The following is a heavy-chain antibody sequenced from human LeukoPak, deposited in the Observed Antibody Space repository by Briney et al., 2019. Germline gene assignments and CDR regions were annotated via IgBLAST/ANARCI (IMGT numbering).Heavy chain of an antibody. J-gene: IGHJ3*02. CDR1: GFTFDDYA. D-gene: IGHD3-22*01. V-gene: IGHV3-9*03. CDR2: ISWNSGSI. Sequence: GGSLRLSCAASGFTFDDYAMHWVRQAPGKGLEWVSGISWNSGSIGYADSVKGRFTISRDNAKNSLYLQMNSLRAEDMALYYCAKDSSSRVAPRRHSSGYYVGAFDIWGQGTMVTVSS. CDR3: AKDSSSRVAPRRHSSGYYVGAFDI.